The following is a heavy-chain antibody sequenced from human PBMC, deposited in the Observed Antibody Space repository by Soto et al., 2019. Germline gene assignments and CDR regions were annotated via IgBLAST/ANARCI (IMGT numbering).Heavy chain of an antibody. D-gene: IGHD3-3*01. Sequence: PSETLSLTCDVSGVSISGNHWSWIRQAPGKGLEWVGYVHFSGSTTYNPSLEPRLTISFDMSKSQVYLQLTSVTTADTAVYYCARAIYRTIFGVVTTEYKWFDPWGQGTLVT. CDR3: ARAIYRTIFGVVTTEYKWFDP. CDR1: GVSISGNH. J-gene: IGHJ5*02. CDR2: VHFSGST. V-gene: IGHV4-59*01.